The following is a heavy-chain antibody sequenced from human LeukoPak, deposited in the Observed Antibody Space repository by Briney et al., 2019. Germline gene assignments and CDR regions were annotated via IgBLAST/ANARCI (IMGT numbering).Heavy chain of an antibody. Sequence: KAGGSLRLSCTTSGISFGEYAMSWIRQPPGKGLEWIGEINHSGSTNYNPSLKSRVTISVDTSKNQFSLKLSSVTAADTAVYYCARGRGDYYDSSGYVELLGYFDYWGQGTLVTVSS. CDR2: INHSGST. D-gene: IGHD3-22*01. V-gene: IGHV4-34*01. CDR1: GISFGEYA. CDR3: ARGRGDYYDSSGYVELLGYFDY. J-gene: IGHJ4*02.